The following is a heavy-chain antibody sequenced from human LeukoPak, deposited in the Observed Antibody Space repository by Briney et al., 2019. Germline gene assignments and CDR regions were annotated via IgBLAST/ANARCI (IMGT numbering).Heavy chain of an antibody. D-gene: IGHD2-21*02. CDR3: VKDLENCGGDCYLLQF. V-gene: IGHV3-23*01. J-gene: IGHJ4*02. CDR2: IGSSGVST. Sequence: GGSLRLSCAASGFTFSSYGMSWVRQAPGKGLEWVSAIGSSGVSTYYADSVKARFTISRDNSKNTLYLQMNSLRAEDTALYYCVKDLENCGGDCYLLQFWGQGTLVTVSS. CDR1: GFTFSSYG.